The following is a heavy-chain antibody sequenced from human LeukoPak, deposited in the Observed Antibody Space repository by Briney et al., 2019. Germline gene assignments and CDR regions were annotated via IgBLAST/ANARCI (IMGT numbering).Heavy chain of an antibody. J-gene: IGHJ4*02. CDR2: INHSGSP. CDR3: ARGRYYGSGSYPIRRGSYYFDY. V-gene: IGHV4-34*01. Sequence: KSSETLSLTCAVYGGSFSGYYWSWIRQPPGKGLEWIGEINHSGSPNYNPSLKSRDPISVDTSKNQFSLKLSSVTAADTAVYYCARGRYYGSGSYPIRRGSYYFDYWGQGTLVTVSS. CDR1: GGSFSGYY. D-gene: IGHD3-10*01.